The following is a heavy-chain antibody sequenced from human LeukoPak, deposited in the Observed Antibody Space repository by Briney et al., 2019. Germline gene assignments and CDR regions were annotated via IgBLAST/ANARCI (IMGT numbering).Heavy chain of an antibody. V-gene: IGHV1-2*02. D-gene: IGHD3-10*01. CDR3: ARANMVRGVGSFFDRNWFDP. J-gene: IGHJ5*02. CDR2: ITPNRVGT. CDR1: GYTFSAYS. Sequence: ASVKVSCKASGYTFSAYSMRWARHAPGQGLEWMGWITPNRVGTNYAQKFQGRVTMPADTSITTAYTELSRLRSDDTGVDYWARANMVRGVGSFFDRNWFDPWGQGTLVTVSS.